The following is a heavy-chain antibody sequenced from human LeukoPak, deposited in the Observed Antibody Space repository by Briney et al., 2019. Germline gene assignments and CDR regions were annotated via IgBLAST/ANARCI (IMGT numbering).Heavy chain of an antibody. D-gene: IGHD3-9*01. J-gene: IGHJ4*02. CDR1: GYTFTSYG. V-gene: IGHV1-18*01. Sequence: ASVKVSCKASGYTFTSYGISWVRQAPGQGLEWMGWISAYNGNTNYAQKLQGRVTMTTDTSTSTAYMELRSLRSDDTAVYHCARRYYDILTGYQDDYWGQGTLVTVSS. CDR3: ARRYYDILTGYQDDY. CDR2: ISAYNGNT.